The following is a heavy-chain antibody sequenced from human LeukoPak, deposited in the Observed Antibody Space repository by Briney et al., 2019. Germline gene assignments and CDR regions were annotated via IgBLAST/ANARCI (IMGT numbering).Heavy chain of an antibody. Sequence: GGSLRLSCAASGFTVSSNYMSWVRQAPGKGLEWDSVIYSGGSTYYADSVKGRFTISRDNSKNTLYLQMNSLRAEDTAVYYCARELPYCSGGSCYSIYGMDVWGKGTTVTVSS. J-gene: IGHJ6*04. CDR2: IYSGGST. D-gene: IGHD2-15*01. V-gene: IGHV3-66*01. CDR1: GFTVSSNY. CDR3: ARELPYCSGGSCYSIYGMDV.